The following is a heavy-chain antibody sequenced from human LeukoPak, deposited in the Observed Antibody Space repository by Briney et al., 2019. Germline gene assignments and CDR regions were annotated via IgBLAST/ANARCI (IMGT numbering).Heavy chain of an antibody. J-gene: IGHJ3*02. Sequence: GGSLRLSCAASGFTFSSYAMSWVRQAPGKGLEWVSSISSSSSYIYYADSVKGRFTISRDNAKNSLYLQMNSLRAEDTAVYYCARERHYYDSSGYYGKAFDIWGQGTMVTVSS. CDR2: ISSSSSYI. V-gene: IGHV3-21*04. D-gene: IGHD3-22*01. CDR1: GFTFSSYA. CDR3: ARERHYYDSSGYYGKAFDI.